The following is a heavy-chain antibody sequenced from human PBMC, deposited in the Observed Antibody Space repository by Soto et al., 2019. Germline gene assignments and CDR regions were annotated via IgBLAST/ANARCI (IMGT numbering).Heavy chain of an antibody. Sequence: QVQLQESGPGLEKPSETLSLTCTVSGGSISSYYWSWIRQPPGKGLEWIGYIYYSGSTNYNPSLKSRVTISVDTSKNQFSLKLSSVTAADTAVYYCARRYGGNLDYWGQGTLVTVSS. J-gene: IGHJ4*02. D-gene: IGHD1-26*01. CDR1: GGSISSYY. V-gene: IGHV4-59*08. CDR3: ARRYGGNLDY. CDR2: IYYSGST.